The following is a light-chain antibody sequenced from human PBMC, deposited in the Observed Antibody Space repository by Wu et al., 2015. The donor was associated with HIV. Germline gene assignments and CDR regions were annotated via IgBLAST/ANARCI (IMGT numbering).Light chain of an antibody. CDR2: QTS. Sequence: EIVLTQSPGTLSLSPGERVTLSCRASQRLGANYLAWYQQKPGQAPRLLIFQTSRRATDVPDRFSGSESGTDFSLTISRLEPEDFAVYYCHQYGSALPHTFGQGTKAG. CDR1: QRLGANY. CDR3: HQYGSALPHT. V-gene: IGKV3-20*01. J-gene: IGKJ2*01.